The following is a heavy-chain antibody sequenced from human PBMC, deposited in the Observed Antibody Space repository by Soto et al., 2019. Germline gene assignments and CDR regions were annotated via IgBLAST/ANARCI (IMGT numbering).Heavy chain of an antibody. CDR2: IYYSGST. CDR3: AREYCSSTSSYLVRGLRYGRLLDY. CDR1: GGSISSSSYY. J-gene: IGHJ4*02. Sequence: PSGTLSLTCTVSGGSISSSSYYWGWIRQPPGKGLEWIGSIYYSGSTYYNPSLKSRVTISVDTSKNQFSLKLSSVTAADTAVYYCAREYCSSTSSYLVRGLRYGRLLDYWGQGTLVTVSS. D-gene: IGHD2-2*01. V-gene: IGHV4-39*01.